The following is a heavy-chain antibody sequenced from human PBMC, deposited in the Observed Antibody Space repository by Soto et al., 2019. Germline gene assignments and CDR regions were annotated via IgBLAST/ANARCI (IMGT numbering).Heavy chain of an antibody. J-gene: IGHJ5*02. CDR2: IIPIFGTA. CDR1: GGTFSSYA. CDR3: ARDAGDIVLIGSWFDP. V-gene: IGHV1-69*01. D-gene: IGHD2-8*01. Sequence: QVQLVQSGAEVKKPGSSVKVSCKASGGTFSSYAISWVRQAPGQGLEWMGGIIPIFGTANYAQKFQGRVTITADESTSTAYMELSSLRSEDTAVYYCARDAGDIVLIGSWFDPWGQGTLVTVSS.